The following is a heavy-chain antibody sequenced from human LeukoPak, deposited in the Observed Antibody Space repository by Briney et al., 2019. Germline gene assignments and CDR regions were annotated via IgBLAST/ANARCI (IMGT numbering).Heavy chain of an antibody. CDR3: ASSYGSGSYASDYYYMDV. CDR1: GFTSISYD. V-gene: IGHV3-23*01. CDR2: ISSNGGTT. D-gene: IGHD3-10*01. J-gene: IGHJ6*03. Sequence: GSLRLPCAASGFTSISYDMSWFGQPPGRGLEWVSAISSNGGTTYYADSVKGRFTIPRANSKNTLYLQMNSLRAEDTAVYYCASSYGSGSYASDYYYMDVWGKGTTVTISS.